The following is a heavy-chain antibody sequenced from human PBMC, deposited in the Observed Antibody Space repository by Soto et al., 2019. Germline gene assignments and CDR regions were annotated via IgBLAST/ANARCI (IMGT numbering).Heavy chain of an antibody. CDR1: GFSLSTSGVG. V-gene: IGHV2-5*02. Sequence: QITLKESGPTLVKPTQTLTLTCTFSGFSLSTSGVGVGWIRQPPGKALEWLALIHGDDDKRYSPSLKSRLTITKDTSKNQVVLTMTNMDPVDTATYYCAHGHSCGGDCYSVGSDYFEYWGQGTLVTVSS. J-gene: IGHJ4*02. CDR2: IHGDDDK. CDR3: AHGHSCGGDCYSVGSDYFEY. D-gene: IGHD2-21*01.